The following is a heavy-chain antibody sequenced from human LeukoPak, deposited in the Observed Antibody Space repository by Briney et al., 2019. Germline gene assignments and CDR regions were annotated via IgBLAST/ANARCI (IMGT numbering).Heavy chain of an antibody. V-gene: IGHV4-59*01. CDR2: IYYGGST. CDR3: ARVESDCSGGSCYSYFDY. Sequence: PSETLSLTCTVSGGSISSYYWSWIRQPPGKGLEWIGYIYYGGSTNYNPSLKSRVTISVDTSKNQFSLKLSSVTAADTAVYYCARVESDCSGGSCYSYFDYWGQGTLVTVSS. J-gene: IGHJ4*02. CDR1: GGSISSYY. D-gene: IGHD2-15*01.